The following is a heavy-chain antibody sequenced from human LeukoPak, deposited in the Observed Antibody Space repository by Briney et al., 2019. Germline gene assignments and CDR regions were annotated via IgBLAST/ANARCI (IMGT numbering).Heavy chain of an antibody. J-gene: IGHJ3*02. Sequence: PGRSLRLSCAASGFTFDDYAMHWVRQAPGKGLEWVSGISWNSGSIGYADSVKGRFTISRDNSKNTLYLQMNSLRAEDTAVYYCAKVSDYYDSRLPLDFDIWGQGTMVTVSS. CDR2: ISWNSGSI. CDR1: GFTFDDYA. V-gene: IGHV3-9*01. CDR3: AKVSDYYDSRLPLDFDI. D-gene: IGHD3-22*01.